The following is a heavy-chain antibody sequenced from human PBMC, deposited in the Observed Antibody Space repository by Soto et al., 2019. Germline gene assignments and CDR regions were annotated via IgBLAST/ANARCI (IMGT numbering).Heavy chain of an antibody. CDR1: GGSISSGDYY. J-gene: IGHJ6*02. CDR2: ISYSGST. CDR3: ARILYSSQRDGVDV. Sequence: SEALSLTCSVSGGSISSGDYYWTWIRQPPGKGLEWIGYISYSGSTFYNPSLKRRVTISVDRSKNQFSLKLSSVTAADTAVYYCARILYSSQRDGVDVWGQGTTVTVSS. V-gene: IGHV4-30-4*01. D-gene: IGHD2-8*01.